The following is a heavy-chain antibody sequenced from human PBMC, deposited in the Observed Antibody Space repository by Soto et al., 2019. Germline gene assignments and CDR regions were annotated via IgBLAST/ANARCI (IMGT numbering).Heavy chain of an antibody. D-gene: IGHD6-19*01. Sequence: QVQLQESGPGLVKPSGTLSLTCAVSGGLISSGNWWTWVRQAPGKGLEWIGEIYHSGSTKYNPSLKSRVTMSVDKSKNQFSLRLNSVTAADTAVYYCARKSDDSGWYCFDYWGQGTLVTVSS. CDR3: ARKSDDSGWYCFDY. V-gene: IGHV4-4*02. CDR1: GGLISSGNW. J-gene: IGHJ4*02. CDR2: IYHSGST.